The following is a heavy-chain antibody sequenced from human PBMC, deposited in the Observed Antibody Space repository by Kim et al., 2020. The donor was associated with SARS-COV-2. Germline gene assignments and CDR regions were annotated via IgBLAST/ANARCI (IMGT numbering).Heavy chain of an antibody. J-gene: IGHJ6*02. CDR3: AKAGLVSLYYYAMDV. Sequence: GGSLRLPCAASGFTFSSYWMNWVRQAPGKGLEWVANIKQDGSEKYYVDSVKGRFTISRDNAKNSLYLQMNSLRAEDTAVYYCAKAGLVSLYYYAMDVWGQGTTVTVSS. D-gene: IGHD6-6*01. CDR1: GFTFSSYW. CDR2: IKQDGSEK. V-gene: IGHV3-7*01.